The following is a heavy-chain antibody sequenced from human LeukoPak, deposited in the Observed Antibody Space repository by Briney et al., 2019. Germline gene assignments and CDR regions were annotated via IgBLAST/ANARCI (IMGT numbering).Heavy chain of an antibody. CDR1: AYSISSGYY. CDR2: IYRSAS. J-gene: IGHJ4*02. D-gene: IGHD1-26*01. CDR3: ARERRGGSYYIDS. V-gene: IGHV4-38-2*02. Sequence: PSETLSLTCAVSAYSISSGYYWAWIRQPPEKGLEWVGSIYRSASYYNPSLKSRVIISVDTSKNQFSLNLRSATAADTAGYYCARERRGGSYYIDSWGQGTLVIVSS.